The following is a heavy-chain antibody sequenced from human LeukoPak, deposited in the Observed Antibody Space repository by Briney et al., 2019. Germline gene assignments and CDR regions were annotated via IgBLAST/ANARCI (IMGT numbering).Heavy chain of an antibody. V-gene: IGHV4-59*01. CDR3: ARGRSPDYFDY. J-gene: IGHJ4*02. Sequence: SETLSLTCTVSGGSISSYYWSWIRQPPGKGLEWIGYIYHSGSTNYNPSLKSRVTISVDTSKNQFSLKLSSVTAADTAVYYCARGRSPDYFDYWGQGTLVTVSS. CDR1: GGSISSYY. D-gene: IGHD1-14*01. CDR2: IYHSGST.